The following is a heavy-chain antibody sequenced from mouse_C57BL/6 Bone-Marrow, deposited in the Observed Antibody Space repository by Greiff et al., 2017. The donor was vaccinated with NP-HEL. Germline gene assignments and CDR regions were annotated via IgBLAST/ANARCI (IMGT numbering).Heavy chain of an antibody. D-gene: IGHD2-3*01. CDR2: INPNNGGT. J-gene: IGHJ2*01. V-gene: IGHV1-26*01. Sequence: EVKLQQSGPELVKPGASVKISCKASGYTFTDYYMNWVKQSHGKSLEWIGDINPNNGGTSYNQKFKGKATLTVDKSSSTAYMELRSLTSEDSAVYYCAREDGYYWGQGTTLTVSS. CDR1: GYTFTDYY. CDR3: AREDGYY.